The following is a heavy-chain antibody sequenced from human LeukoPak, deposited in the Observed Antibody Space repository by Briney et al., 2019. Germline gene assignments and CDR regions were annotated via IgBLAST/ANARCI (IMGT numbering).Heavy chain of an antibody. V-gene: IGHV3-30-3*01. J-gene: IGHJ4*02. D-gene: IGHD2-8*01. CDR1: GFIFSNYA. Sequence: GGSLRLSCEASGFIFSNYAVHWVRQAPGKGLEWAALISYDGSNKQFADSVKGRFTISRDNAQNSLYLQMNSLRAEDTAVYFCARVVNGYVDYWGQGTLVTVSS. CDR2: ISYDGSNK. CDR3: ARVVNGYVDY.